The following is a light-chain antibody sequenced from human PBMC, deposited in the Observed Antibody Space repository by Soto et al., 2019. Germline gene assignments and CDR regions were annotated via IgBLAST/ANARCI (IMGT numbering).Light chain of an antibody. CDR1: QGISSS. Sequence: IQLTQSPSSLSASVGDRVTITCRASQGISSSLAWYQQTPGKAPKFLIYAASTLQSGVPARFSGSGSGTDFTLTISSLQPEDCATYDCQQVNSYPLTFGGGTKVEIK. CDR2: AAS. J-gene: IGKJ4*01. V-gene: IGKV1-9*01. CDR3: QQVNSYPLT.